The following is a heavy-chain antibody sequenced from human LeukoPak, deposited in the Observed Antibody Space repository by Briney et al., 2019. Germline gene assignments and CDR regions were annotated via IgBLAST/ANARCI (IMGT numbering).Heavy chain of an antibody. V-gene: IGHV4-59*12. Sequence: SETLSLTCTVSGGSISSYYWSWIRQPPGKGLEWIGYIYYSGSTNYNPSLKSRVTISVDTSKNQFSLKLSSVTAADTAVYYCARGRSIFGVVIKEGPGMDVWGQGTTVTVSS. D-gene: IGHD3-3*01. J-gene: IGHJ6*02. CDR2: IYYSGST. CDR3: ARGRSIFGVVIKEGPGMDV. CDR1: GGSISSYY.